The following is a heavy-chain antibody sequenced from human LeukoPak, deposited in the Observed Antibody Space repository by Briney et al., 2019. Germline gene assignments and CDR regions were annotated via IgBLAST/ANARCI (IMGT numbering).Heavy chain of an antibody. J-gene: IGHJ4*02. Sequence: GGSLRLSCAASGFTFSNYAMTWVRQALGRGLEWVSVVRGSDSKTYYADSVKGRFTISRDNSKNTLFQQMNSLRAEDTALYYCVKSLDRTSVTRFDAWGQGTLVTVSS. CDR2: VRGSDSKT. V-gene: IGHV3-23*01. CDR1: GFTFSNYA. CDR3: VKSLDRTSVTRFDA. D-gene: IGHD4-17*01.